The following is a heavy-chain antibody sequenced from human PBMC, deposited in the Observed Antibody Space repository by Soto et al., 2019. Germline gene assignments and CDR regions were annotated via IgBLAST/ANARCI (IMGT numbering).Heavy chain of an antibody. CDR3: ARLNGYCISTNCHGYYGMDV. CDR1: GGSVSSSSYS. CDR2: IYSSENT. V-gene: IGHV4-39*01. Sequence: SETLSLTCTVSGGSVSSSSYSWGWIRQPPGKGLEWIGTIYSSENTYYNPSLLSRVTISVDTSKNEFSVRLSSVTAADTAVYYCARLNGYCISTNCHGYYGMDVWGQGTTVT. J-gene: IGHJ6*02. D-gene: IGHD2-2*03.